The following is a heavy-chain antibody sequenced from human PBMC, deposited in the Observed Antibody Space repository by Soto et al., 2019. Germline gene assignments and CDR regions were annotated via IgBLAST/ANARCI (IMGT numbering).Heavy chain of an antibody. V-gene: IGHV1-69*05. D-gene: IGHD5-18*01. CDR1: GGTFSSYA. CDR3: ARDKDRYSYGDDAFDI. CDR2: IIPILGTA. Sequence: GASVKVSCKASGGTFSSYAISWVRQAPGQGLEWMGGIIPILGTANYAQKLQGRVTMTTDASTSTAYMELRSLRSDDTAVYYCARDKDRYSYGDDAFDIWGQGTMVTVSS. J-gene: IGHJ3*02.